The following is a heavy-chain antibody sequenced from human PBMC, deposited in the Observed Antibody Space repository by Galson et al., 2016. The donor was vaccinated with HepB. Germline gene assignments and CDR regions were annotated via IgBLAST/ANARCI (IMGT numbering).Heavy chain of an antibody. CDR1: GYSFTNYW. V-gene: IGHV5-51*01. D-gene: IGHD3-22*01. CDR2: IYLGDSET. Sequence: QSGAEVKKPGESLKISCKASGYSFTNYWIGWVRQMPGKGLEWMGIIYLGDSETRYSPSFEGRVTISADKSITTAYLQWSSLEASDTAMYYCARQADYYYDSSGRAWYFDLWGRGTLVTVSS. CDR3: ARQADYYYDSSGRAWYFDL. J-gene: IGHJ2*01.